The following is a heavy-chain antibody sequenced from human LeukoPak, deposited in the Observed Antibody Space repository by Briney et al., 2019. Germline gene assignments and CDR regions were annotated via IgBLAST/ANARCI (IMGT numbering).Heavy chain of an antibody. V-gene: IGHV1-69*01. D-gene: IGHD6-6*01. Sequence: ASVKVSCKASGGTFSSYAISWVRQAPGQGLEWMGGIIPIFGTANYAQKFQGRVTITADESTSTAYMELSSLRSEDTAVYYCARGKRRDSSSSGFDYWGQGTLVTVSS. CDR3: ARGKRRDSSSSGFDY. CDR2: IIPIFGTA. J-gene: IGHJ4*02. CDR1: GGTFSSYA.